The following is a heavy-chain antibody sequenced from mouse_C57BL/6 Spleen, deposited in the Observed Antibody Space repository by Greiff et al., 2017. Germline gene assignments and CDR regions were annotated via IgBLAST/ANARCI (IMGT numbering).Heavy chain of an antibody. CDR3: AAYYGGGAMDY. V-gene: IGHV2-2*01. CDR1: GFSLTSYG. Sequence: QVQLKQSGPGLVQPSQSLSISCTASGFSLTSYGVHWVRQSPGKGLEWLGGIGSGGSTDYNAAYISRLSISKDDYKSHIFFKMNSLQADDAAIYYCAAYYGGGAMDYWGQGTSVTVSS. D-gene: IGHD1-1*01. J-gene: IGHJ4*01. CDR2: IGSGGST.